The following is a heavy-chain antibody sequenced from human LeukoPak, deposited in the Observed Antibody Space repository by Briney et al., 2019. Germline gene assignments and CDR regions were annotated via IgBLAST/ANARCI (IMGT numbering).Heavy chain of an antibody. V-gene: IGHV4-39*01. CDR1: GGSIRSTGYY. CDR2: SYYSGNI. CDR3: AGGHCSTTTCYAADY. J-gene: IGHJ4*02. Sequence: SETLSLTCTVSGGSIRSTGYYCSWIRQPPGEGLEWIGTSYYSGNIYYNPSLKGRVTISVDTSKNQFSLRLSSVTAADTAVFYCAGGHCSTTTCYAADYWGQGTLVTVSS. D-gene: IGHD2-2*03.